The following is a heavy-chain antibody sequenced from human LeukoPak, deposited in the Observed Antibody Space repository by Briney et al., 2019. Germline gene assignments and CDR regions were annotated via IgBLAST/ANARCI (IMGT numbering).Heavy chain of an antibody. CDR2: INEGGSEA. V-gene: IGHV3-7*03. J-gene: IGHJ4*02. CDR1: GFGFSKFL. D-gene: IGHD4-17*01. Sequence: GGSLRLSCVASGFGFSKFLMNWVRQPPGKGLEWLAKINEGGSEAHYVDSVEGRFTISRDNANNSLFLQMSSLRVEDTAVYYCASGAHWGLGTLVIVPS. CDR3: ASGAH.